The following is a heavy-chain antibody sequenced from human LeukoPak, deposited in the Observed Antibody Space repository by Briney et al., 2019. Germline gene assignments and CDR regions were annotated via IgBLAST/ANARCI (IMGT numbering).Heavy chain of an antibody. Sequence: ASVKVSCKASGYTFTGYYMHWVRQAPGQGLEWMGWINPNSGGTNYAQKFQGRVTMTRDTSISTAYMELSRLRSDDTAVYYCARGKYSSGWYKDYWGQGTLVTVSS. D-gene: IGHD6-19*01. V-gene: IGHV1-2*02. CDR3: ARGKYSSGWYKDY. CDR1: GYTFTGYY. J-gene: IGHJ4*02. CDR2: INPNSGGT.